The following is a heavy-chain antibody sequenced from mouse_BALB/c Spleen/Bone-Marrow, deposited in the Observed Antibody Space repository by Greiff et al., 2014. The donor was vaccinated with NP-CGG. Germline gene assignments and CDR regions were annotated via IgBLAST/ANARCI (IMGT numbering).Heavy chain of an antibody. CDR1: GYSFTGYT. Sequence: EVQRVESGPELVKPGASMKISCKASGYSFTGYTMNWVKQSHGKNLEWIGLINPYNGGTSYNQKFKDKATLTVDKPSSTAYMELLSLTSEDSAVYYCTRGLEYVVDYWGQGTSVTVSS. V-gene: IGHV1-18*01. CDR2: INPYNGGT. J-gene: IGHJ4*01. D-gene: IGHD2-13*01. CDR3: TRGLEYVVDY.